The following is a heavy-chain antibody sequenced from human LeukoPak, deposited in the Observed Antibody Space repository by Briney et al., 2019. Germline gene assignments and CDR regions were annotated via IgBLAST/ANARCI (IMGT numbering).Heavy chain of an antibody. Sequence: PSETLSLTCTVSGGSISSYYWSWIRQPPGKRLEWIGYIYYSGSTNYNPSLKSRVTISVDTSKNQFSLKRSSVTAADTAVYYCARGGLWSGEGDFDYWGQGTLVTVSS. V-gene: IGHV4-59*01. CDR2: IYYSGST. D-gene: IGHD3-10*01. J-gene: IGHJ4*02. CDR3: ARGGLWSGEGDFDY. CDR1: GGSISSYY.